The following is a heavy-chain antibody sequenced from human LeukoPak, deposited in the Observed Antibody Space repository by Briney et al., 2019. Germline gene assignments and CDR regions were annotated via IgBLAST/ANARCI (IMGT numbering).Heavy chain of an antibody. CDR2: MDYSGTT. CDR3: AGDANRPGNYYYYMDV. V-gene: IGHV4-59*01. CDR1: GGSISSYY. D-gene: IGHD1-1*01. Sequence: SETLSLTCTVSGGSISSYYWSWIRQSPGKGLEWLGYMDYSGTTNYNPSLKSRVTISVDTSKNQFSLKLSSVTAADTAVYYCAGDANRPGNYYYYMDVWGKGPRSPSP. J-gene: IGHJ6*03.